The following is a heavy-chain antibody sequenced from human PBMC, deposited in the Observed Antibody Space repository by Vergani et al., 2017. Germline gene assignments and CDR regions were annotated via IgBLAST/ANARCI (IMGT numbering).Heavy chain of an antibody. V-gene: IGHV1-18*04. CDR1: GYTFTSYG. J-gene: IGHJ6*02. CDR3: ARDYGDPGLFGYYYYGMDV. D-gene: IGHD4-17*01. Sequence: QVQLVQSGAEVKKPGASVKVSCKASGYTFTSYGISWVRQAPGQGLEWMGWISAYNGNTNYAQKLQGRVTMTTDTSTSTAYMELRSLRSDDTAVYYCARDYGDPGLFGYYYYGMDVWGQGTTVTVSS. CDR2: ISAYNGNT.